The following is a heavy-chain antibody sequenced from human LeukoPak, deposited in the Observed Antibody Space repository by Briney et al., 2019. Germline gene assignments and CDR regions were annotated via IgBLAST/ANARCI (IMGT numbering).Heavy chain of an antibody. J-gene: IGHJ3*02. Sequence: ASVKVSCKASGYTFTGHYMHWVRQAPGHGLEWMGWINPNSGGTNYAQKFQGRVTMTRDTSISPAYMELSRLRSDDTAVYYCARADQFYDAFDIWGQGTMVTVSS. CDR3: ARADQFYDAFDI. CDR1: GYTFTGHY. D-gene: IGHD2-2*01. V-gene: IGHV1-2*02. CDR2: INPNSGGT.